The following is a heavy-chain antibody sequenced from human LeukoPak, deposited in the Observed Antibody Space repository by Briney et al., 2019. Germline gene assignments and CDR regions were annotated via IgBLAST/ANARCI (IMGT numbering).Heavy chain of an antibody. CDR2: SDYSGST. Sequence: SETLSLTCTVSGGSISTYYWSWIRQPPGKGLEWIGYSDYSGSTSYNPSLKSRVTISVDTSKNQFSLKLSSVTAADTAVYYCARQGYYDSSGIDYWGQGTLVTVSS. D-gene: IGHD3-22*01. CDR1: GGSISTYY. V-gene: IGHV4-59*08. CDR3: ARQGYYDSSGIDY. J-gene: IGHJ4*02.